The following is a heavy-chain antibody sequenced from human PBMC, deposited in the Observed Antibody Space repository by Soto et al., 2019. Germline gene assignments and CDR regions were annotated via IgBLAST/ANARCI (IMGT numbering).Heavy chain of an antibody. CDR2: IIPVFGTT. CDR1: GGTFKNNG. D-gene: IGHD2-15*01. Sequence: QVHLVQSGAEVKKAGSSVTVSCKAPGGTFKNNGISWVRQAPGQGLEWMGGIIPVFGTTNYAQKSEGRLTIDADDFTSTWYMEVSRLSYEDTAVYYCAKENGVAVVTILNYFDYWGPGALVTVSS. J-gene: IGHJ4*02. CDR3: AKENGVAVVTILNYFDY. V-gene: IGHV1-69*01.